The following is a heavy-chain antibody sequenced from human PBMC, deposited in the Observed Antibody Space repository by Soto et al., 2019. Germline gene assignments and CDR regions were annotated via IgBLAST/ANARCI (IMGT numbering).Heavy chain of an antibody. J-gene: IGHJ3*02. V-gene: IGHV3-21*01. D-gene: IGHD5-12*01. Sequence: PGGSLRLSCAASGFTFSSYSMNWVRQAPGKGLEWVSSISSSSSYIYYADSVKGRFTISIDNAKNSLYLQMNSLRAEDTAVYYCARNKVGAHAFDIWGQGTMVTLSS. CDR3: ARNKVGAHAFDI. CDR1: GFTFSSYS. CDR2: ISSSSSYI.